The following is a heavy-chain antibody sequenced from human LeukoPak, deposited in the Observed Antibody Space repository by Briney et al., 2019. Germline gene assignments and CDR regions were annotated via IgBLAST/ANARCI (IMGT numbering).Heavy chain of an antibody. CDR3: AREGIQLWLLDY. CDR2: ISSSSSYI. D-gene: IGHD5-18*01. V-gene: IGHV3-21*01. J-gene: IGHJ4*02. CDR1: GFTFSSYS. Sequence: PGGSLRLSCAASGFTFSSYSMNWVRQAPGKGLEWVSSISSSSSYIYYVDSVKGRFTISRDNAKNSLYLQMNSLRAEDTAVYYCAREGIQLWLLDYWGQGTLVTVSS.